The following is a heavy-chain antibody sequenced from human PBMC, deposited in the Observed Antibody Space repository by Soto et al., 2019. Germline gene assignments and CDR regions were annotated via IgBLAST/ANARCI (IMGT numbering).Heavy chain of an antibody. CDR1: GGSFSGYY. V-gene: IGHV4-34*01. CDR3: ARLGFWSGYYGMDV. Sequence: AXETLSLTCAVYGGSFSGYYWSWIRQPPGKGLEWIGEINHSGSTNYNPSLKSRVTISVDTSKNQFSLKLSSVTAADTAVYYCARLGFWSGYYGMDVWGQGTTVTVSS. J-gene: IGHJ6*02. D-gene: IGHD3-3*01. CDR2: INHSGST.